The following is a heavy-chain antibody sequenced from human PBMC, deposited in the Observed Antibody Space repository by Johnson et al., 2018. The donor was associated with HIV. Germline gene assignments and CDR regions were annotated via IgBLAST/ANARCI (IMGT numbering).Heavy chain of an antibody. J-gene: IGHJ3*02. V-gene: IGHV3-30*02. Sequence: QVQLVESGGGVVQPGGSLRLSCAASGFTFSSYGMHWVRQAPGKGLEWVAFNRYDGSHKYYVDSVKGRFTISRDNSKNTLYLQMNSLRAEDTAVYYCAKDLRGYSYGLGAFDIWGQGTMVTVSS. CDR3: AKDLRGYSYGLGAFDI. D-gene: IGHD5-18*01. CDR1: GFTFSSYG. CDR2: NRYDGSHK.